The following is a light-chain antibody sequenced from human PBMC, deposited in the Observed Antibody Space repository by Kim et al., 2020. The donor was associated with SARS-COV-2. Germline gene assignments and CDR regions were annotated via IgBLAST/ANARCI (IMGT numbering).Light chain of an antibody. CDR3: CSFTTTAAWV. J-gene: IGLJ3*02. CDR1: RSDVGAYDH. Sequence: GQSITSSCTGTRSDVGAYDHVSWDQRHPGKAPKLMIYDVSMRPSVVSYRFSGSKAGNTASLTISGLQAEDEAEYYCCSFTTTAAWVFGGGTKLTVL. V-gene: IGLV2-14*03. CDR2: DVS.